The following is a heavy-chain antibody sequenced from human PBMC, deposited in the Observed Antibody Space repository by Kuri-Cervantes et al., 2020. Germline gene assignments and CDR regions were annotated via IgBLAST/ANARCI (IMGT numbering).Heavy chain of an antibody. V-gene: IGHV4-39*01. CDR2: IYYSGST. J-gene: IGHJ3*02. CDR1: GGSISSSSYY. Sequence: SETLSLTCTVSGGSISSSSYYWGWIRQPPGKGLEWIGSIYYSGSTYYNPSLKSRVTISVDTSKNQFSLKLSSVTAADTAVYYCARTMVRGKGAFDIWGQGTMVTVSS. CDR3: ARTMVRGKGAFDI. D-gene: IGHD3-10*01.